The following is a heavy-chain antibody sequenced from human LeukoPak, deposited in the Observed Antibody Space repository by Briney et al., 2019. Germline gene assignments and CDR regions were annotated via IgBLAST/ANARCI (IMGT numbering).Heavy chain of an antibody. V-gene: IGHV5-51*04. CDR1: GYSFTSYW. CDR3: ATWGGQWLVRGNYFDY. J-gene: IGHJ4*02. D-gene: IGHD6-19*01. CDR2: IYPGDSDT. Sequence: GESLKISCKGSGYSFTSYWIGWVRQMPGKGLEWMGIIYPGDSDTRYSPSFQGQVTISADKPISTAYLQWSSLKASDTAMYYCATWGGQWLVRGNYFDYWGQGTLVTVSS.